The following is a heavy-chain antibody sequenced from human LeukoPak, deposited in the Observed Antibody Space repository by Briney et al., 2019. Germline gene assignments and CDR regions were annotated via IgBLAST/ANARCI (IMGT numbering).Heavy chain of an antibody. CDR2: INHSGGA. Sequence: PSETLSLTCAVYGGSFSDHYWSWIRQPPGKGLEWIGEINHSGGANYNPSLKSRVTMSVDTSKNQLSLNLTSVTAADTAVYYCARYGTYYYYYYMDVWGKGTTVTVSS. CDR3: ARYGTYYYYYYMDV. V-gene: IGHV4-34*01. CDR1: GGSFSDHY. D-gene: IGHD4-17*01. J-gene: IGHJ6*03.